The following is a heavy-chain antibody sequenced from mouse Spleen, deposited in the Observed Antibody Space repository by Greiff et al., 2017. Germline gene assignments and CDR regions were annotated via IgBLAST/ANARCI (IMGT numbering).Heavy chain of an antibody. Sequence: EVMLVESGGGLVKPGGSLKLSCAASGFTFSSYAMSWVRQTPEKRLEWVATISSGGSYTYYPDSVKGRFTISRDNAKNTLYLQMSSLRSEDTAMYYCARQGTGTVYWGQGTTLTVSS. D-gene: IGHD4-1*01. V-gene: IGHV5-9-1*01. CDR2: ISSGGSYT. J-gene: IGHJ2*01. CDR3: ARQGTGTVY. CDR1: GFTFSSYA.